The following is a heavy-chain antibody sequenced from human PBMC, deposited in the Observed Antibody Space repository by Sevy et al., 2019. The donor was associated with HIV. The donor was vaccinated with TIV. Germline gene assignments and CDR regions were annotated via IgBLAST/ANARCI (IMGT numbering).Heavy chain of an antibody. V-gene: IGHV3-30*02. CDR2: IRYDGSNK. CDR1: GFTFSSYG. D-gene: IGHD6-13*01. Sequence: GGSLRLSCAASGFTFSSYGMHWVRQAPGKGLEWVAFIRYDGSNKYYADSVRGRFTISRDNSKTTLYLQMNSLRAEDTAVYYCAKDMKARVAAAGKIDYWGQGTLVTVSS. CDR3: AKDMKARVAAAGKIDY. J-gene: IGHJ4*02.